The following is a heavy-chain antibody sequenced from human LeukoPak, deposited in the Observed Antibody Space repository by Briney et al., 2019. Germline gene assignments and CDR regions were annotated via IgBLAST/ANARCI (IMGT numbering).Heavy chain of an antibody. V-gene: IGHV3-7*01. CDR3: ARPRAVAGTGYFDY. CDR2: IKQDGSEK. D-gene: IGHD6-19*01. CDR1: GFTFSSYW. Sequence: GGSLRLSCAASGFTFSSYWMSWVRQAPGKGLEWVANIKQDGSEKYYVDSVKGRFTISRGNAKNSLYLQMNSLRAEDTAVYYCARPRAVAGTGYFDYWGQGTLVTVSS. J-gene: IGHJ4*02.